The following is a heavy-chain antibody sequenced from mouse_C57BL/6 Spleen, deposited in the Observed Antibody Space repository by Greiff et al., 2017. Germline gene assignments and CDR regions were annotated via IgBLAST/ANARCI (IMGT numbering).Heavy chain of an antibody. Sequence: EVKLVESGPELVKPGASVKIPCKASGYTFTDYNMDWVKQSHGKSLEWIGDINPNNGGTIYNQKFKGKATLTVDKSSSTAYMELRSLTSEDTAVYYCARQGNYSNSWFAYWGQGTLVTVSA. CDR2: INPNNGGT. J-gene: IGHJ3*01. CDR3: ARQGNYSNSWFAY. D-gene: IGHD2-5*01. CDR1: GYTFTDYN. V-gene: IGHV1-18*01.